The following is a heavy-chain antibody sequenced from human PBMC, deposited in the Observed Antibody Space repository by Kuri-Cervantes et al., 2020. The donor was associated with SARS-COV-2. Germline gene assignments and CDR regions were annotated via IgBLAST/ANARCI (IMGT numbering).Heavy chain of an antibody. CDR2: IIPIFGTA. CDR3: ARDDDDIGQLRDKYYYYGMDV. J-gene: IGHJ6*02. V-gene: IGHV1-69*13. CDR1: GGTFSSYA. Sequence: SVKVSCKASGGTFSSYAISWVRQAPGQGLEWMRGIIPIFGTANYAQKFQGRVTITADESTSTAYMELSSLRSEDTAVYYCARDDDDIGQLRDKYYYYGMDVWGQGTTVTVSS. D-gene: IGHD1-1*01.